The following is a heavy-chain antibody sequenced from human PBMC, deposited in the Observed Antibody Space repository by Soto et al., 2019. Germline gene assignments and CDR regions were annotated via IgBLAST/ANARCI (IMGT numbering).Heavy chain of an antibody. CDR2: TYYRSKWYN. CDR1: GDSVSSNSAA. V-gene: IGHV6-1*01. Sequence: SQTLSLTCAISGDSVSSNSAAWNWIRQSPSRGLEWLGRTYYRSKWYNDYAVSVKSRITINPDTSKNQFSLQLNSVTPEDTAVYYCARDSRADFWSGYTFDYWGQGTLVTVSS. CDR3: ARDSRADFWSGYTFDY. J-gene: IGHJ4*02. D-gene: IGHD3-3*01.